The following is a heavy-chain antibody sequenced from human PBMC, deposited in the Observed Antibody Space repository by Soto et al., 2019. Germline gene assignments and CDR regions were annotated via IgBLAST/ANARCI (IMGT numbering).Heavy chain of an antibody. J-gene: IGHJ6*02. CDR3: ARDLDYYGSGSHYYYGMGV. Sequence: QVQLVQSGAEVKKPGSSVKVSCKASGGTFSRYAFSWVRQAPGQGLEWMAGSVPIYGTRGFAQKFQGRLTITADEPTRTAYMELSSLRSEDTAVYYCARDLDYYGSGSHYYYGMGVWGQGTTVTVSS. CDR1: GGTFSRYA. V-gene: IGHV1-69*01. D-gene: IGHD3-10*01. CDR2: SVPIYGTR.